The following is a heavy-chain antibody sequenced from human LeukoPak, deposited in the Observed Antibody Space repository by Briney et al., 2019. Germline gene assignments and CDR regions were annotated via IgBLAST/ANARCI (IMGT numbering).Heavy chain of an antibody. J-gene: IGHJ4*02. D-gene: IGHD6-6*01. Sequence: SQTLSLTCTVSGGSISSGSYYWSWIRQPAGKGLEWIGRIYTSGSTNYNPSLKSRVTIPVDTSKNQFSLKLSSVTAADTAVYYCARGSYSSSSDFDYWGQGTLVTVSS. V-gene: IGHV4-61*02. CDR2: IYTSGST. CDR1: GGSISSGSYY. CDR3: ARGSYSSSSDFDY.